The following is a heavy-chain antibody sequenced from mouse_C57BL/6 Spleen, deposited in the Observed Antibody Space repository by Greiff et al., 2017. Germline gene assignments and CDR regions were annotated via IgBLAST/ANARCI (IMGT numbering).Heavy chain of an antibody. Sequence: QVQLQQPGAELVRPGSSVKLSCKASGYTFTSYWMHWVKQRPIQGLEWIGNIDPSDSETHYNQKFKDKAKLTVDKSSSTAYMQLSSLTSEDSAVYYCARKNYDYYYWYFDVWGTGTTVTVSS. CDR1: GYTFTSYW. CDR2: IDPSDSET. V-gene: IGHV1-52*01. CDR3: ARKNYDYYYWYFDV. D-gene: IGHD2-4*01. J-gene: IGHJ1*03.